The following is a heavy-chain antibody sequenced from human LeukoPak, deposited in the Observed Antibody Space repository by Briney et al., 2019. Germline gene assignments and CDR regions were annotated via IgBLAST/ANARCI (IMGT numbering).Heavy chain of an antibody. CDR1: GYTSTSYD. D-gene: IGHD2-2*01. V-gene: IGHV1-8*01. J-gene: IGHJ5*02. Sequence: ASVKVSCKASGYTSTSYDINWVRQATGQGLEWMGWMNPNSGNTGYAQKFQGRVTMTRNTSISAAYMELSSLRSEDTAAYYCARGPSSSLFDPWGQGTLVTVSS. CDR3: ARGPSSSLFDP. CDR2: MNPNSGNT.